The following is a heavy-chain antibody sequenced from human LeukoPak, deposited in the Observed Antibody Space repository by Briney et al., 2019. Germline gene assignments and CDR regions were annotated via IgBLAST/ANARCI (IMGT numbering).Heavy chain of an antibody. CDR1: GYSFTSYW. V-gene: IGHV5-51*01. CDR2: IRPMNSDV. Sequence: KCGESLKISCKGSGYSFTSYWIGWVRQMPGKGLEWMGIIRPMNSDVRYSPSFQGQVTISADRSINTAYLQWNSLTASDTAMYYCARHDIVVVVAATEGSRGAFDIWGQGTMVTVSS. CDR3: ARHDIVVVVAATEGSRGAFDI. D-gene: IGHD2-15*01. J-gene: IGHJ3*02.